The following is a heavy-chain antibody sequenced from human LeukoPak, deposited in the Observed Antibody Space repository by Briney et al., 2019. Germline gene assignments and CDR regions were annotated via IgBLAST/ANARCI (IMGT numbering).Heavy chain of an antibody. V-gene: IGHV4-30-2*01. J-gene: IGHJ4*02. CDR3: AREYMGFDY. D-gene: IGHD5-18*01. CDR1: GGSINSAAYS. Sequence: PSQTLSLTCAVSGGSINSAAYSWSWIRQPPGRGLEWIGYIDHSGSAYYSPSLKSRVTVSVDRSKNQFSLNLSSVTAADTAVYYCAREYMGFDYWGQGILVTVSS. CDR2: IDHSGSA.